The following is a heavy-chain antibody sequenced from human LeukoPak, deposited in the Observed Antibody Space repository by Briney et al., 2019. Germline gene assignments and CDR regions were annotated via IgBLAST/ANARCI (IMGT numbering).Heavy chain of an antibody. CDR3: AVIVVVPAATSTNWFDP. CDR2: IIPIFGTA. D-gene: IGHD2-2*01. V-gene: IGHV1-69*01. CDR1: GGTFSSYA. J-gene: IGHJ5*02. Sequence: VASVKVSCKASGGTFSSYAISWERQAPGQGLEWMGGIIPIFGTANYAQKFQGRVTITADESTSTAYMELSSLRSEDTAVYYCAVIVVVPAATSTNWFDPWGQGTLVTVSS.